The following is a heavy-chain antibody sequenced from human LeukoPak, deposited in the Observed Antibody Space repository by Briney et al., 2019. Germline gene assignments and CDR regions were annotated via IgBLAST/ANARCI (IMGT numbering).Heavy chain of an antibody. CDR3: ARGLVGAYNWFDP. CDR2: IIPIFSTA. Sequence: ASVKVSCKASGGTFSSYAISWVRQAPGQGLEWMGGIIPIFSTANYAQNFQGRVTVTTDESTSTAYMELSSLRSEDTAVYYCARGLVGAYNWFDPWGQGTLVTVSS. J-gene: IGHJ5*02. V-gene: IGHV1-69*05. CDR1: GGTFSSYA. D-gene: IGHD1-26*01.